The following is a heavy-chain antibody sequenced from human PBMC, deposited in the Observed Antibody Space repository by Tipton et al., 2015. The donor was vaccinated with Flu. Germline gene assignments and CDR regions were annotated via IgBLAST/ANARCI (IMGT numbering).Heavy chain of an antibody. J-gene: IGHJ6*04. Sequence: TLSLTCSVSGVSLADHYWTWVRQPAGQGLEWIGRVFPGQSADYNSSLKSRVSMSVDMSKNQFSLRLTSVTAGDTAVYYCARVRGLLHYSFHYYLDVWGKGTTVSVSS. D-gene: IGHD2-21*01. CDR3: ARVRGLLHYSFHYYLDV. V-gene: IGHV4-4*07. CDR2: VFPGQSA. CDR1: GVSLADHY.